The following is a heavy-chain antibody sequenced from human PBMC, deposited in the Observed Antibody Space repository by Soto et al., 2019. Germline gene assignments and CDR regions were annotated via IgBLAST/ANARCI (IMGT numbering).Heavy chain of an antibody. Sequence: SETLSLTCTVSGGSISSYYWSWIQQPPGKGLEWIGYIYYSGSTNYNPSLKSRVTISVDTSKNQFSLKLSSVTAADTAVYYCARDHRRFGEFDPWGQGTLVTVSS. J-gene: IGHJ5*02. CDR2: IYYSGST. CDR1: GGSISSYY. CDR3: ARDHRRFGEFDP. V-gene: IGHV4-59*01. D-gene: IGHD3-3*01.